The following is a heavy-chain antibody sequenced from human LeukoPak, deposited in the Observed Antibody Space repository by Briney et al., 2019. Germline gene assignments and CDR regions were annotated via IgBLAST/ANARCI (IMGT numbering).Heavy chain of an antibody. V-gene: IGHV3-23*01. J-gene: IGHJ4*02. Sequence: GGSLRLSCAASGFTFSSYAMSWVRQAPGKGLEWVSAISGSGGSTYYADSVKGRFTISRDNSKNTLYLQMNSLRAEDTAVYYCCTHRTSSSCGLWGQGTLVTVSS. D-gene: IGHD2-15*01. CDR3: CTHRTSSSCGL. CDR2: ISGSGGST. CDR1: GFTFSSYA.